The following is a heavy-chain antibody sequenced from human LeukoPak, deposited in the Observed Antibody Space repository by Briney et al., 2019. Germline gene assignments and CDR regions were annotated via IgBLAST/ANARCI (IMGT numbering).Heavy chain of an antibody. CDR3: AGDTIFGVPAYYYYGVDV. CDR2: IYYSGNT. V-gene: IGHV4-39*01. CDR1: GGSISSTTYY. J-gene: IGHJ6*02. D-gene: IGHD3-3*01. Sequence: SETLSLTCTVSGGSISSTTYYWGWIRQPPGKELEWIGSIYYSGNTYYNPSLKSRVTISVDTSKNQFSLNLNSVTAADTAVYYCAGDTIFGVPAYYYYGVDVWGQGTTVTVSS.